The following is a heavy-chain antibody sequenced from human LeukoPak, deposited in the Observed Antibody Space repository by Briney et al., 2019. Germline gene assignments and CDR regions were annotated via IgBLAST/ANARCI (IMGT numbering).Heavy chain of an antibody. J-gene: IGHJ4*02. CDR3: ARVRGEWELLGYLDY. Sequence: QSGGSLRLSCAASGFTFSSYAMSWVRQAPGKGLEWVSAISGSGGSTYYADSVKGRFTISRDNSKNTLYLQMNSLRAEDTAVYYCARVRGEWELLGYLDYWGQGTLVTVSS. D-gene: IGHD1-26*01. CDR1: GFTFSSYA. V-gene: IGHV3-23*01. CDR2: ISGSGGST.